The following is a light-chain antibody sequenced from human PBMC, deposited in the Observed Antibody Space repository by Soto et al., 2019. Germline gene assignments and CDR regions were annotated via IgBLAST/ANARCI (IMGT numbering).Light chain of an antibody. CDR3: SSYTSSSIDYV. CDR2: EDS. Sequence: QSALTQPASVSGSPGQSITISCTGTSSDVGGYNYVSWYQQHPGKAPKLMIYEDSNRPSGVSNRFSGSKSGNTASLTISGLQAEDEAAYYCSSYTSSSIDYVFGTGTKLTVL. J-gene: IGLJ1*01. V-gene: IGLV2-14*01. CDR1: SSDVGGYNY.